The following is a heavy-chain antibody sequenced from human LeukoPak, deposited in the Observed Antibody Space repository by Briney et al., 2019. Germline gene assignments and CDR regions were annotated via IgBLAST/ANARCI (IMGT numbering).Heavy chain of an antibody. Sequence: GASVKDSCKASGYTNTSYDINWVRQATGQELDWMGWMNPNSGNTGYAQKFQGRVTMTRNTSISTAYMELSSLRSEDTAVYYCARVVEAGYSQFDYWGQGTLVTVSS. CDR2: MNPNSGNT. CDR1: GYTNTSYD. J-gene: IGHJ4*02. CDR3: ARVVEAGYSQFDY. D-gene: IGHD4-23*01. V-gene: IGHV1-8*01.